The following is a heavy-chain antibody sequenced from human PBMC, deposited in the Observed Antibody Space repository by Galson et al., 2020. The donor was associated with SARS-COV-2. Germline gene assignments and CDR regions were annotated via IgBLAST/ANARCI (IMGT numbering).Heavy chain of an antibody. CDR2: IYSSGST. V-gene: IGHV4-59*01. Sequence: ASETLSLTCTVSGGSISTYYCNWIRQSPEKGLEWIGYIYSSGSTNYSPSHKSRVTISLDTSKKQFSLRLSSVTAADTAVYYCARSQQWLVPYFFDYWSQGSLVTVSS. CDR1: GGSISTYY. CDR3: ARSQQWLVPYFFDY. J-gene: IGHJ4*02. D-gene: IGHD6-19*01.